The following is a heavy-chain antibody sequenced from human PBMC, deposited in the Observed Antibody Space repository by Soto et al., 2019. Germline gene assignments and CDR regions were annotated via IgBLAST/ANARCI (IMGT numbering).Heavy chain of an antibody. D-gene: IGHD1-1*01. V-gene: IGHV4-34*01. CDR2: INESGST. J-gene: IGHJ4*02. Sequence: QVQLQQWGAGLVKPSETLSLSCAVYGQSFSGHSWAWIRQPPGRGVEWIGEINESGSTYYNPSLKSRVTISTDTSKNQFSMKLSSVIAALTAAYFCARGCGIVALLSELEVVKYHYWGQGTLLNVSS. CDR1: GQSFSGHS. CDR3: ARGCGIVALLSELEVVKYHY.